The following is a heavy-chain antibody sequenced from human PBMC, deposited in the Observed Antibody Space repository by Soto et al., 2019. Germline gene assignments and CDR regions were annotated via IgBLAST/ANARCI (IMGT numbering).Heavy chain of an antibody. CDR3: AKEVIRGVNFDD. Sequence: EVQLLESGGGLVQPGGSLRISCAASGFTFSNHAMSWVRQAPGKGLEWVSAITGTGGSNYYGDSVRGRFTISRDNPKNTLYLQMNSLRAEDTAVYYCAKEVIRGVNFDDWGQGALVTGFS. D-gene: IGHD3-10*01. CDR1: GFTFSNHA. J-gene: IGHJ4*02. V-gene: IGHV3-23*01. CDR2: ITGTGGSN.